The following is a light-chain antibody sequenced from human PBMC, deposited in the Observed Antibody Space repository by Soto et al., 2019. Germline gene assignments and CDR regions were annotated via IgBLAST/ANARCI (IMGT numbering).Light chain of an antibody. V-gene: IGKV3-20*01. CDR3: QQYGSSPT. CDR1: QSVSSSY. J-gene: IGKJ1*01. Sequence: EIVLTQSPGTLSLSPGERATLSCRASQSVSSSYLAWYQQKPGQAPRLLIYGASSRATGITDRFSGSGSGTDFTLTISRLEPEDFVVYYCQQYGSSPTFGQGTKVEIK. CDR2: GAS.